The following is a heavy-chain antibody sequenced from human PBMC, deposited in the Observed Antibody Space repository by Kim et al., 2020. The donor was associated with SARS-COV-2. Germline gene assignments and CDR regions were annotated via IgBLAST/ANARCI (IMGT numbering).Heavy chain of an antibody. D-gene: IGHD2-2*01. J-gene: IGHJ6*02. Sequence: VEGRFTIARDNSKNTLYLQMTSLRAEDTAVYYCAKVIVVALEDYYYGMDVWGQGTTVTVSS. CDR3: AKVIVVALEDYYYGMDV. V-gene: IGHV3-23*01.